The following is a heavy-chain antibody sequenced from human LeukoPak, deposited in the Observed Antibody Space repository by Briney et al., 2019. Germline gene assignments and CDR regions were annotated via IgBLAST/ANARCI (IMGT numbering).Heavy chain of an antibody. J-gene: IGHJ5*02. CDR3: ARTRIVVVPAAKNWFDP. CDR1: GGSISSGDYY. V-gene: IGHV4-30-4*08. D-gene: IGHD2-2*01. CDR2: IYYCGST. Sequence: SETLSLTCTVSGGSISSGDYYWSWIRQPPGKGLEWIGYIYYCGSTYYNPSLKSRVTISVDTSKNQFSLKLSSVTAADTAVYYCARTRIVVVPAAKNWFDPWGQGTLVTVSS.